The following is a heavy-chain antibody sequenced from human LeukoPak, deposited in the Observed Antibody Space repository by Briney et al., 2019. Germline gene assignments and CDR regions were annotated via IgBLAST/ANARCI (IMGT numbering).Heavy chain of an antibody. V-gene: IGHV1-2*02. D-gene: IGHD2-15*01. J-gene: IGHJ6*03. CDR2: INPNSGGT. CDR3: ARDPADIVARGWDYYYYYMDV. Sequence: GASVKVSCKASGYTFTGYYVHWVRQAPGQGLEWMGWINPNSGGTNYAQKFQGRVTMTRDTSISTAYMELSRLRSDDTAVYYCARDPADIVARGWDYYYYYMDVWGKGTTVTVSS. CDR1: GYTFTGYY.